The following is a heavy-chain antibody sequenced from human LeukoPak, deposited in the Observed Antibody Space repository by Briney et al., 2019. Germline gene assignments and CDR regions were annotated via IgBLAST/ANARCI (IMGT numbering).Heavy chain of an antibody. CDR2: IYSGGST. CDR1: GFTVSSNY. CDR3: ARLVVAATPYFDY. Sequence: GGSLRLSCAASGFTVSSNYMSWVRQAPGKGLEWVSVIYSGGSTYYADSVTGRFTISRDNSKNTLYLQMNSLRAEDTAVYYCARLVVAATPYFDYWGQGTLVTVSS. J-gene: IGHJ4*02. V-gene: IGHV3-53*05. D-gene: IGHD2-15*01.